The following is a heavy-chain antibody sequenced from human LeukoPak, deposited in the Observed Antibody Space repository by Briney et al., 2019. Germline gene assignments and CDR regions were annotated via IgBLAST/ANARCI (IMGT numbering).Heavy chain of an antibody. V-gene: IGHV4-34*08. D-gene: IGHD6-13*01. CDR2: INHSGGST. CDR3: AIRFGRLEAGGTPFDS. CDR1: GGTFSGYY. J-gene: IGHJ4*02. Sequence: SETLSLTCAVYGGTFSGYYWSWIRQPPGKGLEWIGEINHSGGSTNYNPSLKSRVSISVDRSKKQFSLKLTSVTAADTALYYCAIRFGRLEAGGTPFDSWGQGTLVTVSS.